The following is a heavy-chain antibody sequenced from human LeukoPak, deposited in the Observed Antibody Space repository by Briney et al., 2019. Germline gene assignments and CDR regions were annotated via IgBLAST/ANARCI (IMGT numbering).Heavy chain of an antibody. CDR1: GYIFSDYY. V-gene: IGHV1-2*02. CDR3: ARGAEAETSPLDF. CDR2: INPKSGAA. D-gene: IGHD6-13*01. J-gene: IGHJ4*02. Sequence: GASVKVSCKASGYIFSDYYMHWVRQVPGQGLEWLSWINPKSGAADYAQQFRGRVTMTRDTSINTDYMEMKRVTSDDTAVYYCARGAEAETSPLDFWGQGTLVIVS.